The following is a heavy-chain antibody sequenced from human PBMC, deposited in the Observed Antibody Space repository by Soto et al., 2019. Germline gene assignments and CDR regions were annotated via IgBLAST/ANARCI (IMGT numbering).Heavy chain of an antibody. V-gene: IGHV4-34*01. CDR3: ARGGRWRNWFDP. CDR1: GGSFSGYY. J-gene: IGHJ5*02. D-gene: IGHD1-26*01. Sequence: QVQLQQWGAGLLKPSETLSLTCAVYGGSFSGYYWSWIRQPPGKGLEWIGEINHSESTNYNPSLKSRVTISVDTSKNQFSLKLSSVTAADTAVYYCARGGRWRNWFDPWGQGTLVTVSS. CDR2: INHSEST.